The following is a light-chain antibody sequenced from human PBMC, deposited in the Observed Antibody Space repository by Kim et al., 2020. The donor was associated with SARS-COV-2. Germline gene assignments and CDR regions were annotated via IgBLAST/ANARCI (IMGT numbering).Light chain of an antibody. J-gene: IGLJ3*02. Sequence: QSVLAQPPSASGTPGQRVTISCSGSSSSIGSNTVNWYQQLPGTAPKVLIYSNNQRPSGVPDRFSGSKSGTSASLAISGLQSEGEADYYCAAWDDSLSGWVFGGGTQLTVL. CDR2: SNN. V-gene: IGLV1-44*01. CDR3: AAWDDSLSGWV. CDR1: SSSIGSNT.